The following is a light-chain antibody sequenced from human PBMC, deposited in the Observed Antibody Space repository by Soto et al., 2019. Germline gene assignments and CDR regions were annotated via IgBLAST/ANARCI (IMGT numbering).Light chain of an antibody. V-gene: IGKV2D-29*01. Sequence: DIVMTQPLLSLSVTPGQPASISCKSSQSLLDTDGRTYLYWYLQKSGQPPHLLIYEVSNRFSGVPDRFSGSGSGTDFTLEISRVEAEDVGTYYCLQSTQLPLTFGGGTKVDI. CDR3: LQSTQLPLT. J-gene: IGKJ4*01. CDR1: QSLLDTDGRTY. CDR2: EVS.